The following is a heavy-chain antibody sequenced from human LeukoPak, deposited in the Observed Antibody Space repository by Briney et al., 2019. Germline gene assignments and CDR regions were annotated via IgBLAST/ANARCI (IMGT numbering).Heavy chain of an antibody. CDR2: LSFDETYK. CDR3: ARGKGGPFKY. D-gene: IGHD2-15*01. J-gene: IGHJ4*02. V-gene: IGHV3-30*01. Sequence: GGSLRLSCAASGFTFRRYAMHWVRQAPGKGLEWVAALSFDETYKFYADSVKGRFIISRDNSNNTLSLEMNSLRTEDTAVYFCARGKGGPFKYWGQGTLVTVSS. CDR1: GFTFRRYA.